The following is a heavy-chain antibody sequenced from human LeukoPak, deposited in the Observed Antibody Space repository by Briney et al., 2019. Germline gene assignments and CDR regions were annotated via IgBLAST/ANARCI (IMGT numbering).Heavy chain of an antibody. CDR1: GFTFTSYG. J-gene: IGHJ4*02. CDR2: VSYDGSNK. CDR3: AKDLGLYYYGSGSYADY. Sequence: GGSLRLSCAASGFTFTSYGMRWVRQAPGKGLEWVALVSYDGSNKYYADSVKGRFTISRDNSKNTLYLQMNSLRAEDTAVYYCAKDLGLYYYGSGSYADYWGQGTLVTVSS. V-gene: IGHV3-30*18. D-gene: IGHD3-10*01.